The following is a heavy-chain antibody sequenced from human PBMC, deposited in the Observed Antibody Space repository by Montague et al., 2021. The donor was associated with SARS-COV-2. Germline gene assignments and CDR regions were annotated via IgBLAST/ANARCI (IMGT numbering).Heavy chain of an antibody. CDR1: GASMSGSY. J-gene: IGHJ4*02. V-gene: IGHV4-59*01. Sequence: ETLSLTCTVSGASMSGSYWGWVRQPPGKGPEWIGNIYSSGSTHYNPSLKSRVTISVDTSKSQSSLRLTSVTAADTAVYYCVREGRSSAYAMDYWGQGTLVTVSS. CDR2: IYSSGST. D-gene: IGHD3-22*01. CDR3: VREGRSSAYAMDY.